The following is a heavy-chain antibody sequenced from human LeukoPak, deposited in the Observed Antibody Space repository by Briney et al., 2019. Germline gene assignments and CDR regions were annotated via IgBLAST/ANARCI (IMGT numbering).Heavy chain of an antibody. J-gene: IGHJ4*02. CDR3: ARAPYYYDSSGYHSDY. CDR1: GGSISSSSYY. D-gene: IGHD3-22*01. V-gene: IGHV4-39*07. CDR2: IYYSGST. Sequence: SETLSLTCTVSGGSISSSSYYWGWIRQPPGKGLEWIGSIYYSGSTYYNPSLKSRVTISVDTSKNQFSLKLSSVTAADTAVYYCARAPYYYDSSGYHSDYWGQGTLVTVSS.